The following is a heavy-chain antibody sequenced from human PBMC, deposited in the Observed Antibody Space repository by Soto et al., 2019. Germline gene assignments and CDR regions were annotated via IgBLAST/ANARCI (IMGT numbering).Heavy chain of an antibody. D-gene: IGHD3-22*01. J-gene: IGHJ6*02. CDR3: ATDSMDYDRSYYDYYGMDV. Sequence: QVQLQESGPGLVKPSETLSLTCTVSGGSISSYYWSWIRQPAGKGLEWIGRIYTSGSTNYNPSLQSRVTMYVDTSKNPFSCTLSSVTAADTAVYYCATDSMDYDRSYYDYYGMDVWGQGTTVTVSS. CDR2: IYTSGST. V-gene: IGHV4-4*07. CDR1: GGSISSYY.